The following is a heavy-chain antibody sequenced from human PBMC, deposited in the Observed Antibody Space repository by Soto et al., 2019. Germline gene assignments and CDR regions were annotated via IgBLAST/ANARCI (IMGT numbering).Heavy chain of an antibody. D-gene: IGHD6-6*01. CDR1: GFTFSSYA. CDR2: ISYDGSNK. Sequence: GGSLRLSCAASGFTFSSYAMHWVRQAPGKGLEWVAVISYDGSNKYYADSVKGRFTISRDNSKNTLYLQMNSLRAEDTAVYYCARSRPCIAARNYYYGMDVWGQGTTVTVSS. J-gene: IGHJ6*02. CDR3: ARSRPCIAARNYYYGMDV. V-gene: IGHV3-30-3*01.